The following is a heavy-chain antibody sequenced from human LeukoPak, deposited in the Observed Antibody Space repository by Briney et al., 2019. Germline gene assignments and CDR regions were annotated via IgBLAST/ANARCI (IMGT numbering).Heavy chain of an antibody. D-gene: IGHD2-15*01. CDR1: GYTFTSYD. V-gene: IGHV1-8*01. CDR2: MNPNSGNT. CDR3: ARRVPVSMVAAIGHNWFDP. J-gene: IGHJ5*02. Sequence: ASVKVSGKASGYTFTSYDINSVRQATGQGLEWMGWMNPNSGNTGYAQKFQGRVTMTRNTSISTAYMELSSLRSEHTAVYYCARRVPVSMVAAIGHNWFDPWGQGTLVTVSS.